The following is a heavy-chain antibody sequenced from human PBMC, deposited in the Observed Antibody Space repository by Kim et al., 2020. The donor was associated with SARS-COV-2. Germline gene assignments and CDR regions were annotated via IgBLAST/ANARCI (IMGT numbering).Heavy chain of an antibody. CDR2: IYHSEST. V-gene: IGHV4-38-2*02. CDR3: ARDADRWLQLEGWFDP. Sequence: SETLSLTCTVSGYSISSSYYWGWIRQPPGKGLEWIGSIYHSESTYYNPSLKSRVTISVDTSKNQFSLKLSSVTAADTAVYYWARDADRWLQLEGWFDPWGQGTLVTVSS. J-gene: IGHJ5*02. D-gene: IGHD5-12*01. CDR1: GYSISSSYY.